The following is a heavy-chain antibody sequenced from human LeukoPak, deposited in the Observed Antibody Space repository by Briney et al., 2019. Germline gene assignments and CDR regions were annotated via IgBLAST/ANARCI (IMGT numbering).Heavy chain of an antibody. D-gene: IGHD6-19*01. V-gene: IGHV1-2*02. J-gene: IGHJ4*02. CDR2: INPNSGGT. CDR3: STYSSGSNLDY. Sequence: ASVKVSCKASGYTFTGCYMHWVRQAPGQGLEWMGWINPNSGGTNYAQKFQGRVTMTRDTSISTAYMELSRLRSDDTAVYYCSTYSSGSNLDYWGQGTLVTVSS. CDR1: GYTFTGCY.